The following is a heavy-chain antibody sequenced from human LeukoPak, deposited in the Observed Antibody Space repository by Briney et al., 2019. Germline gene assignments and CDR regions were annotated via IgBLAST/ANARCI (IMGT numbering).Heavy chain of an antibody. CDR1: GFTSDDYT. CDR3: AKDNKDWTIDY. D-gene: IGHD3/OR15-3a*01. Sequence: PGGSLRLSCAASGFTSDDYTMHWVRQTPGKGLESVSLISWDSTNTYYADSVKGRFTVSRDNSTSSLYLQMNSLRTEDTALYYCAKDNKDWTIDYWGQGTLVTVSS. CDR2: ISWDSTNT. V-gene: IGHV3-43*01. J-gene: IGHJ4*02.